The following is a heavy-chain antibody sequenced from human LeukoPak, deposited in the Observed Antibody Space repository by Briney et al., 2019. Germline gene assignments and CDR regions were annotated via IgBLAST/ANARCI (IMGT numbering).Heavy chain of an antibody. Sequence: PGGSLRLSCAASGFTFSSYATSWVRQAPGKGLEWVSAISGSGGSTYYADSVKGRFTISRDNSKNTLYLQMNSLRAEDTAVYYCAKASDNYDFWSGYYPSFGFDYWGQGTLVTVSS. CDR2: ISGSGGST. D-gene: IGHD3-3*01. J-gene: IGHJ4*02. CDR1: GFTFSSYA. V-gene: IGHV3-23*01. CDR3: AKASDNYDFWSGYYPSFGFDY.